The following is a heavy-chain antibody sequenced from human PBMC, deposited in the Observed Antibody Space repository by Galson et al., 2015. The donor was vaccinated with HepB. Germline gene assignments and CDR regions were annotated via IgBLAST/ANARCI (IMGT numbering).Heavy chain of an antibody. Sequence: SVKVSCKASGGTFSSYAINWVRQAPGQGLEWMGGIIPIFGIANYAQKFQGRVTITADNSTSTAYMELSSLRSEDTAVYYCARHYYDSSGYQPLDYWGRGTLVTVSS. CDR3: ARHYYDSSGYQPLDY. CDR1: GGTFSSYA. V-gene: IGHV1-69*10. J-gene: IGHJ4*02. CDR2: IIPIFGIA. D-gene: IGHD3-22*01.